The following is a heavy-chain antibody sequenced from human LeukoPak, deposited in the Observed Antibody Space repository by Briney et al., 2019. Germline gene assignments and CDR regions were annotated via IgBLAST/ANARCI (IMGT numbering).Heavy chain of an antibody. CDR3: ARGEGLRDTIFGVVIMGYYGMDV. J-gene: IGHJ6*02. CDR2: ISAYNGNT. V-gene: IGHV1-18*01. CDR1: GYTFTSYG. Sequence: ASVKVSCTASGYTFTSYGISWVRQAPGQGLEWMGWISAYNGNTNYSQKLQGRVTMTTDTSTSTAYMELRSLRSDDTAVYYCARGEGLRDTIFGVVIMGYYGMDVWGQGTTVTVSS. D-gene: IGHD3-3*01.